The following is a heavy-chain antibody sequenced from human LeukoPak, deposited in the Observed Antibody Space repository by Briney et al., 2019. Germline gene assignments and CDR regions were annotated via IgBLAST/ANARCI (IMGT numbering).Heavy chain of an antibody. J-gene: IGHJ5*01. CDR2: VRSRGKNYAT. CDR1: GLLNSGPA. D-gene: IGHD2-21*01. Sequence: GGSLRLSCAASGLLNSGPAVYWVRQTSGRGLEWIGCVRSRGKNYATIYGASARGRFTISRDDSRNTASLQMNSLNTEDTAVYYFRHIDTVAPDSWGQGTLVTVSS. V-gene: IGHV3-73*01. CDR3: RHIDTVAPDS.